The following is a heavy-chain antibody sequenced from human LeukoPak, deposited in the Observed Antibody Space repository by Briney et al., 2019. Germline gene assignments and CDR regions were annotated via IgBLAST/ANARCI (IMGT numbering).Heavy chain of an antibody. J-gene: IGHJ6*03. Sequence: PSETLSLTCTVSGGSISSGSYYWSWIRQPAGKGLEWIGRIYTSGSTNYNPSLKSRVTISVDTSKNQFSLKLSSVTAADTAVYYCAREFRMVRGVIPYYYYYMDVWGKGTTVTISS. V-gene: IGHV4-61*02. CDR2: IYTSGST. D-gene: IGHD3-10*01. CDR1: GGSISSGSYY. CDR3: AREFRMVRGVIPYYYYYMDV.